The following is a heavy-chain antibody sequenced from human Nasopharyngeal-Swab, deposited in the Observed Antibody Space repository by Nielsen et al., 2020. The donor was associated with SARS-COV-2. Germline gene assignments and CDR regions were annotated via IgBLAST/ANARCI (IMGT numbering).Heavy chain of an antibody. J-gene: IGHJ6*02. CDR3: ARGAYYDILTGYYSSFGVPEDYGMDV. CDR2: INTNTGNP. V-gene: IGHV7-4-1*02. Sequence: ASVTVSCKASGYTFTSYAMNWVRQAPGQGLEWTGWINTNTGNPTYAQGFTGRFVFSLDTSVSTAYLQISSLKAEDTAVYYCARGAYYDILTGYYSSFGVPEDYGMDVWGQGTTVTVSS. D-gene: IGHD3-9*01. CDR1: GYTFTSYA.